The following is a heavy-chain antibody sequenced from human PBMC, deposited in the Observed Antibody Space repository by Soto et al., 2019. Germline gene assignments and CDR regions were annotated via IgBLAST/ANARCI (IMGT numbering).Heavy chain of an antibody. V-gene: IGHV3-23*01. CDR3: AKDPAHGDYVDY. CDR2: ISGSGGST. CDR1: GFTFSRYA. Sequence: EVQLLESGGGLVQPGGSLRLSCAASGFTFSRYAMSWVRQAPGKGLEWVSAISGSGGSTYYADSVKGRFTISRDNSKNTLYLQMNSLRAEDTAVYYCAKDPAHGDYVDYWGQGTLVTVSS. D-gene: IGHD4-17*01. J-gene: IGHJ4*02.